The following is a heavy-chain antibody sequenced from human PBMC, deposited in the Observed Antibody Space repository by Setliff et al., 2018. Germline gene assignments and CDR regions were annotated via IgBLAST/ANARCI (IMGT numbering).Heavy chain of an antibody. V-gene: IGHV5-51*01. J-gene: IGHJ5*02. CDR3: ARQYYNFWSGYSPKKGWFDP. D-gene: IGHD3-3*01. Sequence: GESLKISCKGSGYSFTSYWIAWVRQMPGKGLEWMGIIYPGDSDTRYSPSFEGQVTISADKSISTAYLQWNSLKASDTAMYYCARQYYNFWSGYSPKKGWFDPWGQGTLVTVSS. CDR2: IYPGDSDT. CDR1: GYSFTSYW.